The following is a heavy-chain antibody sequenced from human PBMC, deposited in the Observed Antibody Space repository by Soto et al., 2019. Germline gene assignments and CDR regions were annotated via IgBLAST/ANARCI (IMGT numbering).Heavy chain of an antibody. D-gene: IGHD2-8*02. Sequence: SETLSLTCTVSGGSISSYYWSWIRQPPGKGLEWIGYIYYSGSTNYNPSLKSRVTISIDTSKNQFSLKLSSVTAADTAVYYCARDKITGLFDYWGQGTLVTVSS. CDR3: ARDKITGLFDY. V-gene: IGHV4-59*12. CDR2: IYYSGST. CDR1: GGSISSYY. J-gene: IGHJ4*02.